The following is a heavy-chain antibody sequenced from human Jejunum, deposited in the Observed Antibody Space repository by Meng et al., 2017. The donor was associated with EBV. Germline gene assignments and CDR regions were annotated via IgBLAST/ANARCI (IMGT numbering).Heavy chain of an antibody. D-gene: IGHD2-8*02. Sequence: QVTLHESGPRLWKPSQILTLSCAIAGDSISSNSVAWNWIRQSPSRGLEWLGRKYYRSKWGRDYAVSVKSRIIINADTSKNQYSLQLSSVNPEDTAVYYCARDRHWSFDYWGQGTLVTVSS. CDR3: ARDRHWSFDY. V-gene: IGHV6-1*01. CDR2: KYYRSKWGR. CDR1: GDSISSNSVA. J-gene: IGHJ4*02.